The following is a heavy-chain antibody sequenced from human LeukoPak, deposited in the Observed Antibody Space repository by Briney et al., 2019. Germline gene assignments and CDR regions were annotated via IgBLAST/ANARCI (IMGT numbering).Heavy chain of an antibody. CDR2: IKQDGGEK. Sequence: GGSLRLSCAASGFTFSSYWMSWVRQAPGKGLEWVANIKQDGGEKFYVDSVKGRFTISRDNAYNSLYLQMNSLRAEDTAVYYCARDFYSGPTYYYYYMDVWGKGTTVTVSS. D-gene: IGHD2/OR15-2a*01. J-gene: IGHJ6*03. CDR3: ARDFYSGPTYYYYYMDV. CDR1: GFTFSSYW. V-gene: IGHV3-7*01.